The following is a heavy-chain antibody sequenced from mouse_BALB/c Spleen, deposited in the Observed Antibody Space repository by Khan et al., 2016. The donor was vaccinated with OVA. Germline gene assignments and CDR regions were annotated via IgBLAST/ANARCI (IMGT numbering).Heavy chain of an antibody. V-gene: IGHV9-1*02. J-gene: IGHJ1*01. CDR1: GYTFTNYG. CDR3: ARGASYWYFDV. CDR2: INTYTGEP. Sequence: QIQLVQSGPELKKPGETVKISCKASGYTFTNYGMNWVKQAPGKVLKWMGWINTYTGEPTYTDDFKGRFAFSLETSASTAYLQLNNLKNEDMATYFCARGASYWYFDVWGAGTTVTVSS.